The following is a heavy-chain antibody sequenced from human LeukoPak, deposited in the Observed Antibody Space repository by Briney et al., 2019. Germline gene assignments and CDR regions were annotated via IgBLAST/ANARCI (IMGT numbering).Heavy chain of an antibody. CDR1: GYTFTSYY. D-gene: IGHD6-13*01. Sequence: ASVKVSCKASGYTFTSYYMHWVRQAPGQGPEWMGIINPSGGSTSYAQKFQGRVTMTRDMSTSTVYMELSSLRSEDTAVYYCARERYSSSWQANMDVWGKGTTVTVSS. J-gene: IGHJ6*03. CDR3: ARERYSSSWQANMDV. V-gene: IGHV1-46*01. CDR2: INPSGGST.